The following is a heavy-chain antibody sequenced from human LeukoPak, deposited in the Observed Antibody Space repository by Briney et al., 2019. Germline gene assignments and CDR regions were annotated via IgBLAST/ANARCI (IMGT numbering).Heavy chain of an antibody. J-gene: IGHJ4*02. CDR2: ISPGGATT. CDR3: AKERVYYDSSGYDHRGFDY. D-gene: IGHD3-22*01. V-gene: IGHV3-23*01. CDR1: GFAFGTEA. Sequence: QAGGSLRLSCAVSGFAFGTEAMSWVRQSPARGLEWVASISPGGATTSYADSVKGRFSISRDNTKHTLYLQMNSLRAEDTAVYYCAKERVYYDSSGYDHRGFDYWGQGTLSPSPQ.